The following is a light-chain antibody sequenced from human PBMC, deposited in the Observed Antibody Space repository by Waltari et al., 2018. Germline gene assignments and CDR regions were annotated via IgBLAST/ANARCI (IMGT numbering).Light chain of an antibody. V-gene: IGLV1-44*01. J-gene: IGLJ3*02. CDR2: TDS. CDR3: AAWDDGLNGWV. Sequence: QSVLTQPPSASGSPGQRVTISCSGSRSNIGSNTVNWYQQIPGTAPKLLIYTDSQRPSGVPDRFSGSKSGTSGYLAISGLQSEDEADYYCAAWDDGLNGWVLGGRTKLTVL. CDR1: RSNIGSNT.